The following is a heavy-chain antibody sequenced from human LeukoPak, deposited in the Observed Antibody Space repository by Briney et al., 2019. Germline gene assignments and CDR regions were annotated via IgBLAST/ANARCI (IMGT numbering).Heavy chain of an antibody. CDR3: ARGGSSGYYSLGY. V-gene: IGHV3-74*01. CDR2: INTDGSST. J-gene: IGHJ4*02. D-gene: IGHD3-22*01. CDR1: GFTFSSYW. Sequence: GSLRLSCAASGFTFSSYWMHWVRQVPGKGLVWVSRINTDGSSTSYADSVKGRFTISRDNAKNTLYLQMNSLRAEDTAAYYCARGGSSGYYSLGYWGQGTLVTVSS.